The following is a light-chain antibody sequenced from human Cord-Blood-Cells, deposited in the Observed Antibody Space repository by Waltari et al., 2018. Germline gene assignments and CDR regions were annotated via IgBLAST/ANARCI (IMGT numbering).Light chain of an antibody. CDR3: QQYGSSPT. Sequence: EIVLTQPPSTLSLSPGALTTLSCGASQSVSSSYFACYQQKPGLAPRLLIYDASSRATGIPDRFSGSGSGTDFTLTISRLEPEDFAVYYCQQYGSSPTFGQGTKGEIK. CDR2: DAS. CDR1: QSVSSSY. J-gene: IGKJ1*01. V-gene: IGKV3D-20*01.